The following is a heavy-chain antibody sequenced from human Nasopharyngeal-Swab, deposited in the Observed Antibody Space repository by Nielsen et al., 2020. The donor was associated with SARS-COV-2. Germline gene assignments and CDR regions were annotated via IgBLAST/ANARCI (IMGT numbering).Heavy chain of an antibody. CDR2: IYDSGST. Sequence: WIRQPPGKGLEWIGYIYDSGSTNYNPSLKSRVTISVDTSKNQFSLKLSSVTAADTAVYYCARLDARTIIWGGMDVWGQGTTVTVSS. J-gene: IGHJ6*02. D-gene: IGHD3-16*01. V-gene: IGHV4-59*12. CDR3: ARLDARTIIWGGMDV.